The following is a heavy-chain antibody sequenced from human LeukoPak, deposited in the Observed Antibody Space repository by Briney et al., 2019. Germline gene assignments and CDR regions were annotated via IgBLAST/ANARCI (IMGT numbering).Heavy chain of an antibody. CDR1: GGSISSSSYY. D-gene: IGHD3-22*01. V-gene: IGHV4-39*07. CDR3: ARDAYSSGYYRWFY. CDR2: IYYSGST. J-gene: IGHJ4*02. Sequence: SETLSLTCTVSGGSISSSSYYWGWSRQPPGKGLEWIGSIYYSGSTYYNPSLKSRVTISVDTSKNQFSLKLSSVTAADTAVYYCARDAYSSGYYRWFYWGQGTLVTVSS.